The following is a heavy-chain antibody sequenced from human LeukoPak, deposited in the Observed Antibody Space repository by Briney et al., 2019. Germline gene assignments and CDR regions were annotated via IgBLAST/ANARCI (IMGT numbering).Heavy chain of an antibody. V-gene: IGHV3-23*01. D-gene: IGHD6-13*01. Sequence: GGSLRLSCAASGFTFSSYAMSWVRQAPGKGLEWVSAISGSGGSTYYADSVKGRFTIPRDNSKNTLYLQMNSLRAEDTAVYYCAKTNNIAAAGRVYYYYYMDVWGKGTTVTISS. J-gene: IGHJ6*03. CDR1: GFTFSSYA. CDR2: ISGSGGST. CDR3: AKTNNIAAAGRVYYYYYMDV.